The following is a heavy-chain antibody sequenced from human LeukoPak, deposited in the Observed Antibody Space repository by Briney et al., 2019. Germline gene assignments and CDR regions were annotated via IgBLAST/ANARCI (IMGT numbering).Heavy chain of an antibody. Sequence: GASVKVSCKASGYTFTSYSISWVRQAPGQGLEWVGWISAYNGNTHYAQKVQGRITMTTDTSTSTAYMELKSLRSDDTAVYYCARANYYGSGSYLTNWGQGTLVTVSS. V-gene: IGHV1-18*01. CDR1: GYTFTSYS. J-gene: IGHJ4*02. D-gene: IGHD3-10*01. CDR2: ISAYNGNT. CDR3: ARANYYGSGSYLTN.